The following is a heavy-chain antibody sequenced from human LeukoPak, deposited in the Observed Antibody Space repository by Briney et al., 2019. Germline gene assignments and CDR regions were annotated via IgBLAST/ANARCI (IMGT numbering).Heavy chain of an antibody. Sequence: GGSLRLSCTASGFNFNNYGLHWVRQTPGRGLEWVAVISYDGSNKYYADSVKGRFTISRDNSKNTLYLQMNSLRAEDTAVYYCARDPSIYYFDYWGQETLVTVSS. CDR1: GFNFNNYG. J-gene: IGHJ4*02. V-gene: IGHV3-30*19. CDR2: ISYDGSNK. CDR3: ARDPSIYYFDY.